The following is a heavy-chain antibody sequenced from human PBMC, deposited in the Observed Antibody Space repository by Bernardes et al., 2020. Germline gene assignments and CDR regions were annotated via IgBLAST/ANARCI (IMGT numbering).Heavy chain of an antibody. J-gene: IGHJ6*03. CDR2: IRWDGGST. V-gene: IGHV3-43*01. Sequence: GGSLRLSCAASGFTFDDYTMHWVRQAPGKGLEWVSLIRWDGGSTYYADSVKGRFTISRDNSKNSLYLQMNSLRTEDTALYYCAKDASNRYYYYYMDVWGKGTTVTVSS. CDR1: GFTFDDYT. CDR3: AKDASNRYYYYYMDV. D-gene: IGHD4-4*01.